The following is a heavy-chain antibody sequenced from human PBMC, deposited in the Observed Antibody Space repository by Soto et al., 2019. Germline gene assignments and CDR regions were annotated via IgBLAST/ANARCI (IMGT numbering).Heavy chain of an antibody. V-gene: IGHV1-46*01. CDR2: INPSGSSP. J-gene: IGHJ3*02. Sequence: ASVKVSCKASGYAFTSHYMHWVRHAPGQGPEWMGIINPSGSSPSYAQKIQGRLTLTSDTSTSTVYMELNSLTSDDTAVYYCARDPISGSPLKGAFDIWGQGTLVTVSS. D-gene: IGHD1-26*01. CDR3: ARDPISGSPLKGAFDI. CDR1: GYAFTSHY.